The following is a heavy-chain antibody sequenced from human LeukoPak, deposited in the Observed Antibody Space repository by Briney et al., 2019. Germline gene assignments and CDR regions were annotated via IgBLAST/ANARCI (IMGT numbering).Heavy chain of an antibody. CDR2: ISSSTGTI. CDR3: TRDSHEGSGTYHDY. CDR1: GFTVSSYE. J-gene: IGHJ4*02. Sequence: GGSLRLSCAASGFTVSSYEMNWVRQAPGKGLEWLSYISSSTGTIYYADSVKGRFTISRDNAKNSLYLQMNSLRGEDTAVYYCTRDSHEGSGTYHDYWGQGTLVTVSS. V-gene: IGHV3-48*03. D-gene: IGHD1-26*01.